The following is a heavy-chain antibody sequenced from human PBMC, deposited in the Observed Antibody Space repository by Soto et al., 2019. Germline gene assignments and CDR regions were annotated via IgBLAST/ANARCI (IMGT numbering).Heavy chain of an antibody. CDR1: GFTFSSYA. D-gene: IGHD6-13*01. J-gene: IGHJ4*02. Sequence: GGSLRLSCAASGFTFSSYAMSWVRQAPGKGLEWVSAISGSGGSTYYADSVKGRFTISRDNSKNTLYLQMNSLRAEDTAVYYCAKDLTSLAAAGTKFDYWGQGTLVTVS. CDR3: AKDLTSLAAAGTKFDY. V-gene: IGHV3-23*01. CDR2: ISGSGGST.